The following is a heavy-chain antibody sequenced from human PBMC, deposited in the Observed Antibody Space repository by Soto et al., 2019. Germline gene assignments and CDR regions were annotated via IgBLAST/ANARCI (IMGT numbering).Heavy chain of an antibody. CDR3: VTGWSEY. V-gene: IGHV3-74*01. J-gene: IGHJ4*02. CDR1: GFTFSSSW. CDR2: MNPDGSAI. Sequence: GGSLRLSCAVSGFTFSSSWMHWVRQGPGKGLVWVSCMNPDGSAINYADSVKGRFTTSGDNAKNILYLQMNSLRAEDTALYYCVTGWSEYGGQGTLVTVSS. D-gene: IGHD2-15*01.